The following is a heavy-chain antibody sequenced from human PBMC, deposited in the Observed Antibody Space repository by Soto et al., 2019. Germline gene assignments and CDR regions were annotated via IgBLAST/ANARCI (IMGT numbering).Heavy chain of an antibody. CDR3: ARDSHLRITIFGVVTLFDP. D-gene: IGHD3-3*01. V-gene: IGHV1-18*03. Sequence: ASVKVSCKASGYTFTSYGISWVRQAPGQGLEWMGWISAYNGNTNYAQKLQGRVTMNTDTSTSTAYMELRSLRSDDMAVYYCARDSHLRITIFGVVTLFDPWGQGTLVTISS. CDR2: ISAYNGNT. CDR1: GYTFTSYG. J-gene: IGHJ5*02.